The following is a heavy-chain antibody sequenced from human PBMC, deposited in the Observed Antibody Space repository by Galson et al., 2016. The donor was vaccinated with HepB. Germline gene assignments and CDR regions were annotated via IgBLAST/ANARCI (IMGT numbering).Heavy chain of an antibody. D-gene: IGHD4-17*01. Sequence: SLRLSCAASGFSFSDYGMHWVRQAPGKGLEWVAVIWYDGNNKYYGESVKGRFTISRDNSKNTLYLQMNNLRAVDSALYYCAKDTAYGDHLSTDAIDVWGQGTMVTVSS. CDR2: IWYDGNNK. CDR1: GFSFSDYG. J-gene: IGHJ3*01. V-gene: IGHV3-33*06. CDR3: AKDTAYGDHLSTDAIDV.